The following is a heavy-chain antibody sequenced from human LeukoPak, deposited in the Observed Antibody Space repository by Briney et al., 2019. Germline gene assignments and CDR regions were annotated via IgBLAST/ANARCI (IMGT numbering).Heavy chain of an antibody. V-gene: IGHV3-66*01. Sequence: GGSLRLSCAASGLTVSSNYMSWVRQAPGKGLEWVSVLYGDGRTYYGDSMKGRFSISRENSKNTLYLQINSLRVDDTAVYYCARVAVGDTYDAFDIWGQGTMVTVSS. CDR2: LYGDGRT. CDR1: GLTVSSNY. CDR3: ARVAVGDTYDAFDI. D-gene: IGHD6-19*01. J-gene: IGHJ3*02.